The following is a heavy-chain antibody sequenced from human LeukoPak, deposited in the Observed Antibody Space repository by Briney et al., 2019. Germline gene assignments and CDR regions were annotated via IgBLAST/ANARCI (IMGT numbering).Heavy chain of an antibody. CDR2: TSYNGNT. Sequence: ASVKVSCKASGYTFSNYGIGWVRQAPGLGLEWMGWTSYNGNTNYAQKFQDRVTMTTDTSTTTAYMELRSLESDDTAVYYCARHSGSGWQALGYWGQGTLVTVSS. CDR3: ARHSGSGWQALGY. D-gene: IGHD6-19*01. J-gene: IGHJ4*02. CDR1: GYTFSNYG. V-gene: IGHV1-18*04.